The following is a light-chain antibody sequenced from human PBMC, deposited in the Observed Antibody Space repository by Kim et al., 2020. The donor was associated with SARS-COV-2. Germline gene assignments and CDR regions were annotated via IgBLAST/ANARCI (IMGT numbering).Light chain of an antibody. CDR3: KSRGTSGNVV. CDR1: SLRSYY. CDR2: GKN. V-gene: IGLV3-19*01. Sequence: SSELTQDPAVSVALGQTVRITCRGDSLRSYYATWYQQKPGQAPVLVIYGKNNRPSGIPDRFSVSSSGNTAFLTITGAQAEDEADYYCKSRGTSGNVVFGGGTKLTVL. J-gene: IGLJ2*01.